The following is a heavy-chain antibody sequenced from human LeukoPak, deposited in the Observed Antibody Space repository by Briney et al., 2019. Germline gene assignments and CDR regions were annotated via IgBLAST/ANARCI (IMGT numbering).Heavy chain of an antibody. CDR3: ARDLDRMVGAMGFDY. CDR2: ISSSSSYI. CDR1: GFTFSSYS. J-gene: IGHJ4*02. Sequence: PGGSLRLSCAASGFTFSSYSMNWVRQAPGKGLEWVSSISSSSSYIYYADSVKGRFTISRDNSKNTLYLQMNSLRAEDTAVYYCARDLDRMVGAMGFDYWGQGTLVTVSS. D-gene: IGHD1-26*01. V-gene: IGHV3-21*01.